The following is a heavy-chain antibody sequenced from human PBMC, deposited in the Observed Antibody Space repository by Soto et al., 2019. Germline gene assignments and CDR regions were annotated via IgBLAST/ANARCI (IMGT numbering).Heavy chain of an antibody. CDR1: GFTFSSYA. CDR2: ISGSGGST. V-gene: IGHV3-23*01. J-gene: IGHJ3*02. Sequence: GGSLRLSCAASGFTFSSYAMSWARQAPGKGLEWVSAISGSGGSTYYADSVKGRSTISRDNSKNTLYLQMNSLRAEDTAVYYCANLAVAGTPPAFDTWGQGTMVTVSS. CDR3: ANLAVAGTPPAFDT. D-gene: IGHD6-19*01.